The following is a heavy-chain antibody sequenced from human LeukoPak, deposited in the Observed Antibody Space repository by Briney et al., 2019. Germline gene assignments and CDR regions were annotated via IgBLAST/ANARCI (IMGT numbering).Heavy chain of an antibody. CDR2: IRYDGSNK. CDR3: ARVIRNYASGTGLNYYYYMDA. CDR1: GFTFSSYG. J-gene: IGHJ6*03. Sequence: PGGSLRLSCAASGFTFSSYGMHWVRQAPGKGLEWVAFIRYDGSNKYYADSVKGRFTVSRDNSKNTLYLQMDSLRAEDTAVYYCARVIRNYASGTGLNYYYYMDAWGKGTTVTVSS. D-gene: IGHD3-10*01. V-gene: IGHV3-30*02.